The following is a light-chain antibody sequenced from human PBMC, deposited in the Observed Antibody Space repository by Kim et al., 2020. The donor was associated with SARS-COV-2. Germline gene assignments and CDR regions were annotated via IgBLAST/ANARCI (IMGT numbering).Light chain of an antibody. CDR3: GTWDSSLSAAV. CDR1: RSNIGNNY. V-gene: IGLV1-51*01. Sequence: GQKVTSSCSGRRSNIGNNYVSWYQQLPGAAPKLLIFDNNQRPSGIPDRFSGSKSGTSATLGITGLQTGDEADYYCGTWDSSLSAAVFGGGTQLTVL. CDR2: DNN. J-gene: IGLJ7*01.